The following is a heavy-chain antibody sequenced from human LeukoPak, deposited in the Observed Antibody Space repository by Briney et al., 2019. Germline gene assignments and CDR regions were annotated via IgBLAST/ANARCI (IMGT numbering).Heavy chain of an antibody. CDR3: ARDHGDDAFDI. CDR1: GYTFTNYY. J-gene: IGHJ3*02. Sequence: GASVTVSCKASGYTFTNYYIHWVRQAPGQGLEWMGWINSNRGGTNYAQKFQGRVTMTRDTSISTAYMELRSVRSDDTAVYYCARDHGDDAFDIWGPGTMVTVSS. CDR2: INSNRGGT. V-gene: IGHV1-2*02. D-gene: IGHD3-3*01.